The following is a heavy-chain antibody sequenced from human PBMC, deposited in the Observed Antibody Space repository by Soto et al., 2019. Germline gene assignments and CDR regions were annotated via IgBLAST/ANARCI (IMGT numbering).Heavy chain of an antibody. CDR1: AFSLSNAALG. V-gene: IGHV2-26*04. J-gene: IGHJ5*02. Sequence: QVTVKESGPVLVKPTEPLTLTCTVSAFSLSNAALGVSWIRQPPGKALEWLAHIFSNDEKSYSTSLKSRLAISKDTSKIQVVLTMTNMDPVDTATYYGASTDTTSWYWFDPWGQGTLVTVSS. CDR2: IFSNDEK. D-gene: IGHD6-13*01. CDR3: ASTDTTSWYWFDP.